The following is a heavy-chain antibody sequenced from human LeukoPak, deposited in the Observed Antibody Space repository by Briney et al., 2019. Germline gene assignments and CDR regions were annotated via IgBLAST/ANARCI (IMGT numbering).Heavy chain of an antibody. J-gene: IGHJ5*02. D-gene: IGHD2-2*01. CDR3: ARSCGSTSCGDGDWFDP. V-gene: IGHV4-39*01. CDR1: GGSISTSDYY. CDR2: IHYSGGT. Sequence: PSETLSLTCTVSGGSISTSDYYWGWIRQPPGKGLEWIASIHYSGGTYFNPSLKSRVTISVDTSRNEFSLKVTSVTAADTAVYYCARSCGSTSCGDGDWFDPWGQGTLVTVSS.